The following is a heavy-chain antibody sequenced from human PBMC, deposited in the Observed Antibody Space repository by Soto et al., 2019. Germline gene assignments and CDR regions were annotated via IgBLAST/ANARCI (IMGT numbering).Heavy chain of an antibody. J-gene: IGHJ5*02. CDR1: GGSISSGGYY. D-gene: IGHD4-17*01. CDR2: IYYSGST. CDR3: ARDLGDYGGWFDT. V-gene: IGHV4-31*03. Sequence: PSETLSLTCTVSGGSISSGGYYWSWIRQHPGKGLEWIGYIYYSGSTYYNPSLKSRVTISVDTSKNQFSLKLSSVTAADTAVYYCARDLGDYGGWFDTWGQGTLVTVSS.